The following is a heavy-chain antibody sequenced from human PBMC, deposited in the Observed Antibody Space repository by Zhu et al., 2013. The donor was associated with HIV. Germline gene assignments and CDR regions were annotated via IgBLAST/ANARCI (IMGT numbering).Heavy chain of an antibody. J-gene: IGHJ4*02. V-gene: IGHV1-69*01. Sequence: QVQLVQSGAEVKKPGSSVKVSCKASGGTFSSYAISWVRQAPGQGLEWMGGIIPIFGTANYAQKFQGRVTITADESTSTAYMELSSLRSEDTTVYYCARETHYYDSSGYLGYWGLGNPGSPSPQ. CDR3: ARETHYYDSSGYLGY. CDR2: IIPIFGTA. D-gene: IGHD3-22*01. CDR1: GGTFSSYA.